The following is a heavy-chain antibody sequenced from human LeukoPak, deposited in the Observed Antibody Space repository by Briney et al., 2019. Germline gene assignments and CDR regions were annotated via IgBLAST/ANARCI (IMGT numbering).Heavy chain of an antibody. V-gene: IGHV3-23*01. Sequence: PGGSLRLSCAASGFTFSNFGLSWVRQAPGGGLEWVSSITGSGGSTYYADSVKGRFTISRDNSKNTLYLQMNSLRAEDTAVYYCAKVRRLADYGDWYFDLWGRGTLVTVSS. CDR3: AKVRRLADYGDWYFDL. J-gene: IGHJ2*01. CDR2: ITGSGGST. D-gene: IGHD4-17*01. CDR1: GFTFSNFG.